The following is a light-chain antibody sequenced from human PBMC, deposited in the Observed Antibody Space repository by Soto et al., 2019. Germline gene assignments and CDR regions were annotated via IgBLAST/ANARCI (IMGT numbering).Light chain of an antibody. Sequence: DIQMTQSPATLSASVGDRVTITCQASQYISNWLAWYQQKPGKAPQLLIHMASIVGNGVPSRFSGSGSGTYFTLTISSLQPEDFATYYYQQYNVQYTFGQGTKVEVK. V-gene: IGKV1-5*03. J-gene: IGKJ2*01. CDR3: QQYNVQYT. CDR1: QYISNW. CDR2: MAS.